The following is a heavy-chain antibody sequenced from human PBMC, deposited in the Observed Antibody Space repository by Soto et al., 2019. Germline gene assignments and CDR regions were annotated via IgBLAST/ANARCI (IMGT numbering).Heavy chain of an antibody. D-gene: IGHD1-1*01. J-gene: IGHJ4*02. CDR2: IIPIFGTA. CDR1: GGTFSSDA. V-gene: IGHV1-69*01. Sequence: QVQLVQSGAEVKKPGSSVKVSCKASGGTFSSDAIRWVRQAPGQGLEWMGGIIPIFGTANYAQKFQGRVTITADESTSPAYMELSSLRYQDTAVYYCAAIYVYGTSYWGQGTLVTVSS. CDR3: AAIYVYGTSY.